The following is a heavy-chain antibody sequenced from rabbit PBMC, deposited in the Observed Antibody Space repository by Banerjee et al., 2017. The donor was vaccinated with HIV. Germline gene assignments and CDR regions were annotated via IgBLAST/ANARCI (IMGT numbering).Heavy chain of an antibody. CDR3: ARTHYGIYDNNL. J-gene: IGHJ4*01. CDR1: GFSFSGDYY. CDR2: IYPNNANV. V-gene: IGHV1S40*01. Sequence: QSLEESGGDLVKPGASLTLTCTSSGFSFSGDYYMCWVRQAPGKGLEWIACIYPNNANVAYASWAKGRFTISKTSSTTVTLQMTSLTAADTATYFCARTHYGIYDNNLWGPGTLVTVS. D-gene: IGHD6-1*01.